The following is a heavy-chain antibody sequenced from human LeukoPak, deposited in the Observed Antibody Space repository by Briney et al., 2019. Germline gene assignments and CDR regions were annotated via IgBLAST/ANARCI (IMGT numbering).Heavy chain of an antibody. CDR2: ISAYNGNT. Sequence: ASVTVSCTASGYSFISYGISWVRQAPGQGLEWMGWISAYNGNTNYAQKYQGRVTMTIDTPTTTAYMELRSLRSDDTAVYYCARVGDCSGGTCYGGSDWFDPWGQGTLVTVSS. CDR1: GYSFISYG. CDR3: ARVGDCSGGTCYGGSDWFDP. V-gene: IGHV1-18*01. D-gene: IGHD2-15*01. J-gene: IGHJ5*02.